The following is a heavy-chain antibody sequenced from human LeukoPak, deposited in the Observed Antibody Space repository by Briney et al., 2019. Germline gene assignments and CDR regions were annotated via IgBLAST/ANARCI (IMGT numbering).Heavy chain of an antibody. CDR1: GFTFDDYT. V-gene: IGHV3-43*01. CDR2: ISWDGGST. CDR3: ARDDYYDSSGYYDY. Sequence: GGSLRLSCAASGFTFDDYTMHWVRQAPGKGLEWVSLISWDGGSTYYADSVKGRFTISRDNSKNSLYLQMNSLRAEDTAVYYCARDDYYDSSGYYDYWGQGTLVTVSS. D-gene: IGHD3-22*01. J-gene: IGHJ4*02.